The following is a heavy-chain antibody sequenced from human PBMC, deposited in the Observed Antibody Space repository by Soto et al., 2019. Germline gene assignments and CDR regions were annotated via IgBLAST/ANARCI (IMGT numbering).Heavy chain of an antibody. CDR2: IYYSGST. J-gene: IGHJ4*02. CDR3: ARADYDILTGYPKHFDY. V-gene: IGHV4-30-4*01. CDR1: GGSISSGDYY. Sequence: LSLTCTVSGGSISSGDYYWSWIRQPPGKGLEWIGYIYYSGSTYYNPSLKSRVTISVDTSKNQFSLKLSSVTAADTAVYYCARADYDILTGYPKHFDYWGQGTLVTVS. D-gene: IGHD3-9*01.